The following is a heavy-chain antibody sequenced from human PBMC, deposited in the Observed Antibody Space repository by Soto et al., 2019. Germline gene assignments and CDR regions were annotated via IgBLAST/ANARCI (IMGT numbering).Heavy chain of an antibody. CDR1: GGSISSGGYY. J-gene: IGHJ5*01. Sequence: SETLSLTCTVSGGSISSGGYYWSWIRQHPGKGLEWIGYIYYSGSTYYNPSLKSRVTISVDTSKNQFSLKLSSVTAADTAVYYCAREKMVRGVTGWFDSWGQGTLVTVPS. D-gene: IGHD3-10*01. CDR3: AREKMVRGVTGWFDS. V-gene: IGHV4-31*03. CDR2: IYYSGST.